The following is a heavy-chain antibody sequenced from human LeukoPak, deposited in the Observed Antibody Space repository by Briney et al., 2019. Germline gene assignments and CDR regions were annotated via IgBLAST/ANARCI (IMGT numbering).Heavy chain of an antibody. V-gene: IGHV3-30*02. CDR3: ANILDYYDSSGPTVDY. CDR2: IRYDGSNK. J-gene: IGHJ4*02. CDR1: GFTFSSYG. D-gene: IGHD3-22*01. Sequence: GGSLRLSCAASGFTFSSYGMHWVRQAPGKGLEWVAFIRYDGSNKYYADSVKGRFTISRDYSKNTLYLQMNSLRAEDTAVYYCANILDYYDSSGPTVDYWGQGTLVTVSS.